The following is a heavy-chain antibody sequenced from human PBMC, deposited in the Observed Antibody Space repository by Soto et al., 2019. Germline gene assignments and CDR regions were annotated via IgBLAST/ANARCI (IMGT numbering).Heavy chain of an antibody. CDR3: ARGVLA. CDR2: ISPSGSP. Sequence: TLSLTCSVSGGSVNSGGYSWSWIRQPPGKGLEWIGFISPSGSPAYNPSLKSRVTISVDRSNNQISLELSSVTAADTAAYYCARGVLAWGPGTLVTVS. CDR1: GGSVNSGGYS. J-gene: IGHJ5*02. V-gene: IGHV4-30-2*01. D-gene: IGHD2-8*01.